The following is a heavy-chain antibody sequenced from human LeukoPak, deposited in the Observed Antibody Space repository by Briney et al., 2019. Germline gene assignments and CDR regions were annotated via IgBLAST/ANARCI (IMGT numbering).Heavy chain of an antibody. J-gene: IGHJ5*02. CDR2: ISTSSSYI. Sequence: GGSLRLSCAASGFTFSSYAMSWVRQAPGKGLEWVSSISTSSSYIYYADSVKGRFTISRDNAKNSLYLQMNSLRAEDTAVYYCARGADGVSSNSRGWFDPWGQGTLVTVSS. D-gene: IGHD2-15*01. CDR3: ARGADGVSSNSRGWFDP. V-gene: IGHV3-21*01. CDR1: GFTFSSYA.